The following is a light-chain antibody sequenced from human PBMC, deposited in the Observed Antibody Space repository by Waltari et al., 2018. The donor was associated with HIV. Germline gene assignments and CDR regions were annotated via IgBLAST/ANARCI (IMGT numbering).Light chain of an antibody. V-gene: IGLV2-14*01. J-gene: IGLJ2*01. Sequence: QSALTQPASVSGSPGQSITISCSGASSDIADHNYVSWYQQHRGKAPKLMIFEVNKRPSGVSNRFSASKSGYTASLTISGLQAEDEADYYCSSYTSGSTIFGGGTKLTVL. CDR3: SSYTSGSTI. CDR1: SSDIADHNY. CDR2: EVN.